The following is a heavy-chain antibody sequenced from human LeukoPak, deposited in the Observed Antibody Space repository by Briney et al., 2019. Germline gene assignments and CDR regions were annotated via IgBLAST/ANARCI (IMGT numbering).Heavy chain of an antibody. CDR1: GFTFSSYW. D-gene: IGHD6-19*01. CDR3: ARGVDDIAVAGHFDY. Sequence: GGSLRLSCAASGFTFSSYWMHWVRQIPGKGLVWVSRIKSDGSTIYADSVKGRFTISRDNAKNTVYLQMNSLRAEDTAVYYCARGVDDIAVAGHFDYWGQGTLVTVSS. V-gene: IGHV3-74*01. J-gene: IGHJ4*02. CDR2: IKSDGST.